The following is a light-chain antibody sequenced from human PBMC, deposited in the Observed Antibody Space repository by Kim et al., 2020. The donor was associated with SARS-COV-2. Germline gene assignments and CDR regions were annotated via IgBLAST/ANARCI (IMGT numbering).Light chain of an antibody. V-gene: IGLV1-47*01. Sequence: RFTVSCSGSSSNIGSNYVYWYQQLPGTAPKLLIYRNNQRPSGVPDRFSGSKSGTSASLAISGLRSEDEADYYCAAWDDSLSGSWVFGGGTQLTVL. CDR2: RNN. CDR1: SSNIGSNY. J-gene: IGLJ3*02. CDR3: AAWDDSLSGSWV.